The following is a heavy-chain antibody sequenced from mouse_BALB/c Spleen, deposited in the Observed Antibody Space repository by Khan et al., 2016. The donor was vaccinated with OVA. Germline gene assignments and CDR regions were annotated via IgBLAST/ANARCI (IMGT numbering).Heavy chain of an antibody. CDR2: ISSGGDYT. Sequence: EVELVESGGDLVKPGGSLKLSCAASGFTFSSDSMSWVRQTPDKRLEWVASISSGGDYTYYPDILKGRFTISIDNAKNTLYLQMSSLKSEDTAMYYCASHVAGSFAYWGQGTLVTVSA. CDR3: ASHVAGSFAY. J-gene: IGHJ3*01. D-gene: IGHD1-1*01. V-gene: IGHV5-6*01. CDR1: GFTFSSDS.